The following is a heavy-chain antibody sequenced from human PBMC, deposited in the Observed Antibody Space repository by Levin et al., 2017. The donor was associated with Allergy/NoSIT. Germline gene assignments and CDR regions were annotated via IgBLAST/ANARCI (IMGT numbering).Heavy chain of an antibody. CDR1: GFTFTSSA. Sequence: SVKVSCKASGFTFTSSAVQWVRQARGQRLEWIGWIVVGSGNTNYAQKFQERVTITMDMSTSTAYMELSSLRSEDTAVYYCAAFGYGDEAHVPYYMDVWGKGTTVTVSS. V-gene: IGHV1-58*01. D-gene: IGHD4-17*01. CDR2: IVVGSGNT. J-gene: IGHJ6*03. CDR3: AAFGYGDEAHVPYYMDV.